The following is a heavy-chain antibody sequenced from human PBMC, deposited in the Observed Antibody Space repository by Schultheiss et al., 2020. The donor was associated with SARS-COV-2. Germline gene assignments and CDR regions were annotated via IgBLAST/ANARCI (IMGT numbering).Heavy chain of an antibody. CDR3: ARPPNYCSGGSCYFDY. J-gene: IGHJ4*02. V-gene: IGHV5-51*01. CDR1: GYSFTSYW. CDR2: IYPDDSDT. D-gene: IGHD2-15*01. Sequence: GESLKISCKGSGYSFTSYWIGWVRQMPGKGLEWMGIIYPDDSDTRYSPSFQGQVTISADKSISTAYLQWSSLKASDTAMYYCARPPNYCSGGSCYFDYWGQGTLVTVSS.